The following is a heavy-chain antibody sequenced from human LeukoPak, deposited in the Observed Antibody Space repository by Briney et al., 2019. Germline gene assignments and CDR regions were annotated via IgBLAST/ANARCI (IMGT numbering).Heavy chain of an antibody. D-gene: IGHD2-2*01. CDR2: IINSGSTI. CDR1: GFTFSDYY. V-gene: IGHV3-11*01. CDR3: ARRGYCSSTSCYGYYYGMDV. Sequence: PGGSLRLSCAASGFTFSDYYMSWIRQPPGKGLEWVSYIINSGSTINYTAPVKGRFPISRHIAKNSLYLQINSLRAEDTAVYYCARRGYCSSTSCYGYYYGMDVWGQGTTVTVSS. J-gene: IGHJ6*02.